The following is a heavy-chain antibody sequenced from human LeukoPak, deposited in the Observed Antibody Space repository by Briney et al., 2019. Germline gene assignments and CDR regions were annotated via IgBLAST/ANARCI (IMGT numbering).Heavy chain of an antibody. CDR1: GFSFSNYN. CDR2: ISSSGSTI. J-gene: IGHJ5*02. V-gene: IGHV3-48*04. CDR3: ARDQAVAAFDP. D-gene: IGHD6-13*01. Sequence: GGSLRLSCAASGFSFSNYNMNWVRQAPGKGLEWVSYISSSGSTIYYADSVKGRFTISRDNAKNSLYLQMNSLRAEDTAVYYCARDQAVAAFDPWGQGTLVTVSS.